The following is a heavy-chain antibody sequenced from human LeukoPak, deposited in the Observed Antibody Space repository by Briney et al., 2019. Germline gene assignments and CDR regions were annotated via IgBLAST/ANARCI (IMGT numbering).Heavy chain of an antibody. CDR2: ILPILGIA. D-gene: IGHD6-19*01. V-gene: IGHV1-69*04. CDR3: ARDSSPQWLVRDYFDY. J-gene: IGHJ4*02. CDR1: GGTFSSYA. Sequence: SVKLSCKASGGTFSSYAISWERQAPGQGLEWMGRILPILGIANYAQKLQGRVTITADKSTSTAYMELSSLRSEDTAVYYCARDSSPQWLVRDYFDYWGQGTLVTVSS.